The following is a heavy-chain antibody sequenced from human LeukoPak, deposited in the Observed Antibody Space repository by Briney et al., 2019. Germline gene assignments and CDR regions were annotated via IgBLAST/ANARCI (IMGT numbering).Heavy chain of an antibody. Sequence: SETLSLTCAVYGGSSSGYYWSWIRQPPGKGLEWIGEINHSGRTNYNPSLKSRVTISVDTSKNQFSLKLSSVTAADTAVYYCAIDLGWIQLNLGRGQGTLVTVSS. V-gene: IGHV4-34*01. CDR1: GGSSSGYY. J-gene: IGHJ4*02. CDR2: INHSGRT. D-gene: IGHD5-18*01. CDR3: AIDLGWIQLNLG.